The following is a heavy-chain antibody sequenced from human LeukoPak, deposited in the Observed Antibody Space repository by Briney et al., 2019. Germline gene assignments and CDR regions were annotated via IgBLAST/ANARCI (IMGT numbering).Heavy chain of an antibody. CDR2: ISYDGSNK. Sequence: GGSLRLSCAASGFTFSSYAMPWVRQAPGKGLEWVAVISYDGSNKYYADSVKGRFTISRDNSKNTLYLQMNSLRAEDTAVYYCARAEMRYCSSTSCYGMDVWGQGTTVTVSS. V-gene: IGHV3-30-3*01. J-gene: IGHJ6*02. CDR1: GFTFSSYA. D-gene: IGHD2-2*01. CDR3: ARAEMRYCSSTSCYGMDV.